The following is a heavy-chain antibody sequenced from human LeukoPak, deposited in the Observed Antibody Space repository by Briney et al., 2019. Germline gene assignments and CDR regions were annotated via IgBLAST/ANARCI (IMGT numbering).Heavy chain of an antibody. CDR2: ISAYNGNT. D-gene: IGHD3-22*01. CDR1: GYTFTSYG. V-gene: IGHV1-18*01. CDR3: ARDLPLILYDSSGYPYDAFDI. J-gene: IGHJ3*02. Sequence: ASVKVSCKASGYTFTSYGICWVRQAPGQGLEWMGWISAYNGNTDYAQKLQGRVTMTTDTSTSTAYMELRSLRSEDTAVYYCARDLPLILYDSSGYPYDAFDIWGQGTMVTVSS.